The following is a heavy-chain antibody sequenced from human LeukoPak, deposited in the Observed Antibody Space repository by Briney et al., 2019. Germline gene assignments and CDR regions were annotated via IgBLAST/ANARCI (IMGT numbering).Heavy chain of an antibody. Sequence: PSQTLSLTCTVSGGSISSGDYFWTWVRQRPGKGLEWLGFIDYSGGTYYNPPLKSRLAISADTSKNQFSLKVTSVTAADTAVYYCARRPILRPDSERIQAPPDYWGQGTLVAVSS. D-gene: IGHD1-1*01. CDR3: ARRPILRPDSERIQAPPDY. V-gene: IGHV4-30-4*01. CDR2: IDYSGGT. J-gene: IGHJ4*02. CDR1: GGSISSGDYF.